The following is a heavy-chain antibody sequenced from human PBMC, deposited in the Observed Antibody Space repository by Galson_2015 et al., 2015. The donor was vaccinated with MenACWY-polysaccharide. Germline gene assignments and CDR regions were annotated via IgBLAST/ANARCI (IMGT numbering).Heavy chain of an antibody. Sequence: CKASGYTFTSYYIHWVRQAPGQGLEWLGFINPSGGSTSYAQKFQGRVTMTRDTSTGTVYVDLSSLRSEDTAMYYCARNAASGLDYWGHGTLVTVSS. CDR3: ARNAASGLDY. CDR2: INPSGGST. V-gene: IGHV1-46*01. CDR1: GYTFTSYY. D-gene: IGHD3-10*01. J-gene: IGHJ4*01.